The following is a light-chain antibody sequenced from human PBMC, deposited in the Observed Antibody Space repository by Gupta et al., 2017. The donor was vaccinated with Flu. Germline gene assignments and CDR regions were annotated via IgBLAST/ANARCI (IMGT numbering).Light chain of an antibody. CDR3: GAYGAVGV. J-gene: IGLJ3*02. CDR1: SSDIGAYDY. V-gene: IGLV2-14*03. CDR2: DVN. Sequence: QSALTQPASVSGSPGQSIAISCTGSSSDIGAYDYVSWYQQHPGKAPKLIIYDVNNRPSGFSTRFSGSKSGYTASLTISGLQAEDEAQYYCGAYGAVGVLGGGTKVTVL.